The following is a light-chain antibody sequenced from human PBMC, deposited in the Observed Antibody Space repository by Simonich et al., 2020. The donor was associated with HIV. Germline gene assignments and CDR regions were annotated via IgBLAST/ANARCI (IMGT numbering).Light chain of an antibody. Sequence: EIVLTQSPATLSVSPGERATLSCRAIQRCSSNLAWYQQKPGLAPRLLIYAASTRATGSPARFSGSGSGTEFTLVISSMQSEDFAVYYCQQYNAWPTFGGGTKVEIK. V-gene: IGKV3-15*01. CDR2: AAS. CDR3: QQYNAWPT. J-gene: IGKJ4*01. CDR1: QRCSSN.